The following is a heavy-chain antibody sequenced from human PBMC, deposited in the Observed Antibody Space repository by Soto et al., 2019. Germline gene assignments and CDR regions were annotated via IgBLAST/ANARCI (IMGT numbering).Heavy chain of an antibody. CDR2: IYYSGST. CDR3: ARWPQLEPRFDS. J-gene: IGHJ4*02. Sequence: QVQLQESGPGLVKPSQTLSLTCTVSGGSISSGGYYWSWIRQHPGKGLEWIGYIYYSGSTYYNPPLKSRVTISVDASKIQFSLKLSSVTAADTAVYYCARWPQLEPRFDSWGQGTLVTVSS. V-gene: IGHV4-31*03. D-gene: IGHD1-1*01. CDR1: GGSISSGGYY.